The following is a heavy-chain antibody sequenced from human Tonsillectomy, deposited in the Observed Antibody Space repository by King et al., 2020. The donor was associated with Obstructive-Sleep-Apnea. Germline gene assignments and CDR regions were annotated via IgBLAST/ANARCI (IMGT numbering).Heavy chain of an antibody. J-gene: IGHJ4*02. Sequence: PLQESGPGLVKPSETLSLTCTVSGGSISSYNWSWIRQPPGKGLEWIGYIYYSGSTKYNPSLKSRVTISVDTSKNQFSLKLSSVTAADTAGYYCARHPAHYYDSSGYYRYYFDYWGQGTLVTVSS. V-gene: IGHV4-59*08. CDR3: ARHPAHYYDSSGYYRYYFDY. D-gene: IGHD3-22*01. CDR1: GGSISSYN. CDR2: IYYSGST.